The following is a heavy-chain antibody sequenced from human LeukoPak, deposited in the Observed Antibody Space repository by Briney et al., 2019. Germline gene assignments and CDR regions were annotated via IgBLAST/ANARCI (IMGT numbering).Heavy chain of an antibody. CDR2: INHSGST. D-gene: IGHD3-22*01. J-gene: IGHJ4*02. CDR1: GGSFGGYY. CDR3: ARTRYNYCDSRYLDY. V-gene: IGHV4-34*01. Sequence: PSETLSLTCAVYGGSFGGYYWSWIRQPPGKGLEWIGEINHSGSTNYNPSLKSRVTISVDTSKNQFSLKLSSVTAADTAVYYCARTRYNYCDSRYLDYWGQGTLVTVSS.